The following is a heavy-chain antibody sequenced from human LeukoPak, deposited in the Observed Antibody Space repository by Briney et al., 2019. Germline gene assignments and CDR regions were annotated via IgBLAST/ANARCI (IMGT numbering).Heavy chain of an antibody. CDR3: AREAVRQQLDLDY. CDR1: GGTFISYA. CDR2: IIPIFGTA. V-gene: IGHV1-69*13. D-gene: IGHD6-13*01. J-gene: IGHJ4*02. Sequence: ASVKVSCKASGGTFISYAISWVRQAPGQGLEWMGGIIPIFGTANYAQKFQGRVTITADESTSTAYMELSSLRSEDTAVYYCAREAVRQQLDLDYWGQGTLVTVSS.